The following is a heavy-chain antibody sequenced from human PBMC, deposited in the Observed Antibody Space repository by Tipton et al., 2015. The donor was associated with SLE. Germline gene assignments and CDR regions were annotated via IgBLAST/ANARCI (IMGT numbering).Heavy chain of an antibody. CDR1: GFTFSTYA. CDR3: AREAHSSGYSDMDV. J-gene: IGHJ6*03. D-gene: IGHD3-22*01. Sequence: SLRLSCAASGFTFSTYAMHWVRQAPGRGLEWVALISYDGNNKYYADSVQGRFTISRDNSKSTLYLQMNSLRAEDTAVYYCAREAHSSGYSDMDVWGKGTTVTVSS. CDR2: ISYDGNNK. V-gene: IGHV3-30*07.